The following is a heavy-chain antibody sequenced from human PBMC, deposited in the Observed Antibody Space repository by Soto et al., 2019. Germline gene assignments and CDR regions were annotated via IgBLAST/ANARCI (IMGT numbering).Heavy chain of an antibody. D-gene: IGHD3-3*01. J-gene: IGHJ6*02. Sequence: ASVKVSCKASGGTLSSYAISWVRQAPGQGLEWMGGIIPIFGTANYAQKFQGRVTITADESTSTAYMELSSLRSEDTAVYYCARDLKVVIIMGGYYYYGMDVWGQGTTVTVSS. V-gene: IGHV1-69*13. CDR1: GGTLSSYA. CDR2: IIPIFGTA. CDR3: ARDLKVVIIMGGYYYYGMDV.